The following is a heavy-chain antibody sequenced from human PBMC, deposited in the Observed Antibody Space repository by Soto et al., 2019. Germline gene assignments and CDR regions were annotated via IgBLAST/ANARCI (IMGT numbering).Heavy chain of an antibody. J-gene: IGHJ4*02. D-gene: IGHD3-22*01. CDR1: GFTFSSYA. CDR2: ISGSGGST. CDR3: AKAGVYYYDSSGYLF. Sequence: GGSLRLSCAASGFTFSSYAMSWVRQAPGKGLEWVSAISGSGGSTYYADSVKGRFTISRDNSKNTLYLQMNSLRAEDTSLYYCAKAGVYYYDSSGYLFWGQGTLVTVSS. V-gene: IGHV3-23*01.